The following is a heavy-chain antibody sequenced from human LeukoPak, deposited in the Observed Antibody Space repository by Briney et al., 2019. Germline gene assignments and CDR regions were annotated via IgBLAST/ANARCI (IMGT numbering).Heavy chain of an antibody. Sequence: PGGSLRLSCAVSGFSFRNSFMRWVRQAPGKGLGWVSGISGSGSTTNYADSVKGRFSISRDNSKTTLYLQMNSLRADDTAVYYCAKGSDVGYDFWSGYWTPYYFDYWGQGTLVTVSS. CDR2: ISGSGSTT. D-gene: IGHD3-3*01. CDR1: GFSFRNSF. J-gene: IGHJ4*02. CDR3: AKGSDVGYDFWSGYWTPYYFDY. V-gene: IGHV3-23*01.